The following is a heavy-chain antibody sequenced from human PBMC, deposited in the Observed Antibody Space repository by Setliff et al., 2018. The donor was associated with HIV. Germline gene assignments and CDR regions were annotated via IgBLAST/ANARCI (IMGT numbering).Heavy chain of an antibody. CDR1: GFTFDRYT. CDR3: ASARIPTGGTSTSFDY. CDR2: ISSSSSYI. D-gene: IGHD1-1*01. V-gene: IGHV3-21*01. Sequence: PGGSLRLSCAASGFTFDRYTIHWVRQAPGKGLEWVSSISSSSSYIYYADSVKGRFTISRDNAKNSLYLQMNSLRPGDTGVYYCASARIPTGGTSTSFDYWGQGTQVTSPQ. J-gene: IGHJ4*02.